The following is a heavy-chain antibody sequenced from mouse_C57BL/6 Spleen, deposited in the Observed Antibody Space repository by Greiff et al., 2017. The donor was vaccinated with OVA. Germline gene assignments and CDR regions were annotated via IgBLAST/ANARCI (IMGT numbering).Heavy chain of an antibody. CDR3: ARKTAQAFAWFAY. CDR1: GYTFTSYW. CDR2: IDPSDSYT. V-gene: IGHV1-50*01. Sequence: QVQLQQPGAELVKPGASVKLSCKASGYTFTSYWMQWVKQRPGQGLEWIGEIDPSDSYTNYNQQFKGKATLTVDTSSSTAYMQLSSLTSEDSAVYYCARKTAQAFAWFAYWGQGTLVTVSA. J-gene: IGHJ3*01. D-gene: IGHD3-2*02.